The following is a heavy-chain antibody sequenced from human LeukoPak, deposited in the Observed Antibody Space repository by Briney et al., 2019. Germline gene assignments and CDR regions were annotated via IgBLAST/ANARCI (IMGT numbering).Heavy chain of an antibody. V-gene: IGHV3-11*01. J-gene: IGHJ3*02. CDR3: ARRVRSPYYYGSGSPAFDI. D-gene: IGHD3-10*01. CDR1: GFTFSDYY. Sequence: GGSLRLSCAASGFTFSDYYMSWIRQAPGKGLEWVSYIGSSGSTIYYADSVKGRFTISRDNAKNSLYLQMNSLRAEDTAVYYCARRVRSPYYYGSGSPAFDIWGQGTMVTVSS. CDR2: IGSSGSTI.